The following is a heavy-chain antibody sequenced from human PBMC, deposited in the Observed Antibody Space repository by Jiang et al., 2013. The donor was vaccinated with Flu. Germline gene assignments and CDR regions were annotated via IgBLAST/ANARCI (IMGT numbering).Heavy chain of an antibody. J-gene: IGHJ4*02. V-gene: IGHV4-59*08. D-gene: IGHD2-2*01. CDR3: ARHNIPPIVVVPAAVDY. CDR1: GGSISSYY. Sequence: GLVKPSETLSLTCTVSGGSISSYYWSWIRQPPGKGLEWIGYIYYSGSTNYNPSLKSRVTISVDTSKNQFSLKLSSVTAADTAVYYCARHNIPPIVVVPAAVDYWGQGTLVTVSS. CDR2: IYYSGST.